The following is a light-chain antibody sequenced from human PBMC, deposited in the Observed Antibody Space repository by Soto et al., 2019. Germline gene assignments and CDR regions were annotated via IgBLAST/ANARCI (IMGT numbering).Light chain of an antibody. CDR1: SSDVGGYNY. CDR3: SSYKTRSSVI. V-gene: IGLV2-14*01. Sequence: QSALTQPASVSGSPGQSITISCTGTSSDVGGYNYVSWYQQHPGKAPKLMMYEVTNRPSGVSNRFSGSKSGNTASLTISGLQANDEADYYCSSYKTRSSVIFGGGTKLTVL. CDR2: EVT. J-gene: IGLJ2*01.